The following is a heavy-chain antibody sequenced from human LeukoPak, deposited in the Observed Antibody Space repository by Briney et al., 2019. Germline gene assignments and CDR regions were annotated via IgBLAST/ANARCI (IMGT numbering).Heavy chain of an antibody. J-gene: IGHJ4*02. CDR1: GFTFGSYG. CDR2: MLYDGSNK. D-gene: IGHD1-26*01. V-gene: IGHV3-33*07. Sequence: QPGGSLRLSCSASGFTFGSYGMYWVRQAPGKGLEWVAVMLYDGSNKYYADSVKGRFTISRDNSKNTLYLEMSSLRAEDTAVYFCARAGGSYYYYFDYWGQGTLVTVSS. CDR3: ARAGGSYYYYFDY.